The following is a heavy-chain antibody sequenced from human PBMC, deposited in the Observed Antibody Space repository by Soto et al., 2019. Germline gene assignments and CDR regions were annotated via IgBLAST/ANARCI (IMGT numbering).Heavy chain of an antibody. CDR1: GFTVSTSY. D-gene: IGHD6-13*01. J-gene: IGHJ5*02. V-gene: IGHV3-53*02. Sequence: EVQLVETGGGLIQPGGSLRLSCAASGFTVSTSYMTWVRQAPGKGLEWISLPYAGGDTDYADSVKGRCTISRDNSKNTLDLQMKSLRAEDTAVYYCAKGREWESSSWYFRGWFDPWGQGTLVTVSS. CDR3: AKGREWESSSWYFRGWFDP. CDR2: PYAGGDT.